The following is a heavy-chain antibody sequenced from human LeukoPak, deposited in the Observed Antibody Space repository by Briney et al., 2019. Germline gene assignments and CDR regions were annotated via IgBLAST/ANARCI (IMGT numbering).Heavy chain of an antibody. CDR1: GYTFTGFY. V-gene: IGHV1-2*04. CDR3: ARGERYFDWLLDD. Sequence: DSVKVSCEASGYTFTGFYMHSVPQAPGHGLECMGWINPNSGGTNYAPKFPGWVTMTRDTSISTAYMELSRLRSDDTAVYYFARGERYFDWLLDDWGQGTLVTVSA. CDR2: INPNSGGT. J-gene: IGHJ4*02. D-gene: IGHD3-9*01.